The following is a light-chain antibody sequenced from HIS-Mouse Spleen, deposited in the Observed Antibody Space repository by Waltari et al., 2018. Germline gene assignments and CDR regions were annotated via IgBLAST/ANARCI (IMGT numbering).Light chain of an antibody. CDR2: EDS. Sequence: SYELTQPPSASGSPGQTARITCAGDALPKNYAYWYQQKSGQAPVLVIYEDSKRPSGIPERFSGSSSGTMTTLTISGAQVEDEADYYCYSTDSSGNHRVFGGGTKLTVL. J-gene: IGLJ2*01. CDR1: ALPKNY. CDR3: YSTDSSGNHRV. V-gene: IGLV3-10*01.